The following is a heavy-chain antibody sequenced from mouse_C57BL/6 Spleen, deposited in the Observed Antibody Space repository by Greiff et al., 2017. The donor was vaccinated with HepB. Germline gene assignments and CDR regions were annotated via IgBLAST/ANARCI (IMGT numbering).Heavy chain of an antibody. Sequence: QVQLQQPGAELVMPGASVKLSCKASGYTFTSYWMHWVKQRPGQGLEWIGEIDPSDSYTNYNQKFKGKSTLTVDKSSSTAYRQLSSLTSEDSAVYYCARSQLRRTCYFDYWGQGTTLTVSS. J-gene: IGHJ2*01. D-gene: IGHD4-1*02. CDR2: IDPSDSYT. CDR1: GYTFTSYW. V-gene: IGHV1-69*01. CDR3: ARSQLRRTCYFDY.